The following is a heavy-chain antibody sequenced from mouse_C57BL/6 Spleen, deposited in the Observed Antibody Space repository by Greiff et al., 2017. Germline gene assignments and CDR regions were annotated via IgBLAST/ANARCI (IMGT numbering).Heavy chain of an antibody. D-gene: IGHD1-1*01. CDR1: GFTFSDAW. CDR3: TRGGSSWYYFDY. J-gene: IGHJ2*01. V-gene: IGHV6-6*01. Sequence: EVKVVESGGGLVQPGGSMKLSCAASGFTFSDAWMDWVRQSPEKGLEWVAEIRNKANNHATYYAESVKGRFTISRDDSKSSVYLQMNSLRAEDTGIYYCTRGGSSWYYFDYWGQGTTLTVSS. CDR2: IRNKANNHAT.